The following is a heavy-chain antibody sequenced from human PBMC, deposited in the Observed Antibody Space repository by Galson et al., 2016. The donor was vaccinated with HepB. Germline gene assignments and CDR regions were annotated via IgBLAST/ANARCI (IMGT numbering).Heavy chain of an antibody. Sequence: SLRLSCAASGFTFSYYGMSWVRQAAGKGLEWVSGISGGPDGRTYYAEPVKGRFTISRDNSKNPLYLQMTSLRAEDTAVYYCAKLWAPGLITGSTFFDSWGQGTLVTVSS. J-gene: IGHJ4*02. D-gene: IGHD1-7*01. CDR2: ISGGPDGRT. CDR3: AKLWAPGLITGSTFFDS. CDR1: GFTFSYYG. V-gene: IGHV3-23*01.